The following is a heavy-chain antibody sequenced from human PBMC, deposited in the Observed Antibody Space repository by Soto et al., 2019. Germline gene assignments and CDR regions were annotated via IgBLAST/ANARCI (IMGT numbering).Heavy chain of an antibody. Sequence: EVQLVESGGGLVKPGGSLRLSCAASGFTFSSYSMNWVRQAPGKGLEWVSSISSSSSYIYYADSVKGRFTISRDNAKNSLYLQMNSLRAEDTAVYYCARDRLWFGDVMLDYYGMDVWGQGTTVTVSS. D-gene: IGHD3-10*01. CDR1: GFTFSSYS. CDR2: ISSSSSYI. CDR3: ARDRLWFGDVMLDYYGMDV. J-gene: IGHJ6*02. V-gene: IGHV3-21*01.